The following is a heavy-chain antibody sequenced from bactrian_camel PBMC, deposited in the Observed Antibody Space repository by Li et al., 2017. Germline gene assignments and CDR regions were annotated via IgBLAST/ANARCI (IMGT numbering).Heavy chain of an antibody. Sequence: HVQLVESGGGSVQAGGSLRLSCAVSGPGYYSKRCMGWFRRTPGKEREWVARIYIGRGSTYYADSMKGRFTISQDNAKNTAVYLQLYSLETEDTAMYYCGKSDSGSWVDFGYWGQGTQVTVS. CDR3: GKSDSGSWVDFGY. CDR2: IYIGRGST. V-gene: IGHV3S54*01. CDR1: GPGYYSKRC. J-gene: IGHJ6*01. D-gene: IGHD6*01.